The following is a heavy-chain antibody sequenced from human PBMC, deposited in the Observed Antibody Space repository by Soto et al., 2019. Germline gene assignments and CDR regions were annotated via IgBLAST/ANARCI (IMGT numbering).Heavy chain of an antibody. Sequence: SETLSLTCSVSGDSISSYYWSWIRQPPGKGLEWIGYMYNTGSTTYNPSLKSRVTISVDTSKKQFSLNLTSVTAADTAVYYCARAQPRNGFGQSFDVWGQGTVVTV. V-gene: IGHV4-59*08. CDR3: ARAQPRNGFGQSFDV. J-gene: IGHJ3*01. CDR1: GDSISSYY. CDR2: MYNTGST. D-gene: IGHD3-10*01.